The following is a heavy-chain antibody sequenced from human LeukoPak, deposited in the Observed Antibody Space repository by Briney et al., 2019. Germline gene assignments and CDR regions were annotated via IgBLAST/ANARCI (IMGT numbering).Heavy chain of an antibody. V-gene: IGHV3-74*01. CDR1: GFTFSSYG. D-gene: IGHD3-3*02. Sequence: QPGRSLRLSCAASGFTFSSYGMHWVRQAPGKGLVWVSRIETDGSSTSYADSVKGRFTISRDNAKNTLYLQMNSLRAEDTAVYYCARDPSAFAGHFDYWGQGTLVTVSS. J-gene: IGHJ4*02. CDR2: IETDGSST. CDR3: ARDPSAFAGHFDY.